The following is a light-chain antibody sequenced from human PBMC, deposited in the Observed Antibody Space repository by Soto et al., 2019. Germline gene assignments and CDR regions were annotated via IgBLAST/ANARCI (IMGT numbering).Light chain of an antibody. CDR1: QSVSNW. CDR3: QQYDSYSWT. J-gene: IGKJ1*01. V-gene: IGKV1-5*01. Sequence: DIQITQSPSTLSASVGERVTITCRASQSVSNWLAWYQQKPVKATKGLIYDVSSLDRGVPSRFSGSGSGTELILTISSLQPADFATYYCQQYDSYSWTFGQGTKVEMK. CDR2: DVS.